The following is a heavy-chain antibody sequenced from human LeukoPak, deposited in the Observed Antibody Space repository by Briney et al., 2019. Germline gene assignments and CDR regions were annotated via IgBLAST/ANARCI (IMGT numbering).Heavy chain of an antibody. CDR3: ARSGVFTGYDACDI. CDR1: GGSINISY. V-gene: IGHV4-59*08. D-gene: IGHD6-13*01. CDR2: IYYRGST. J-gene: IGHJ3*02. Sequence: SETLSLTCTVSGGSINISYWSWIRQPPGKGLEWIGYIYYRGSTNYNPSLKSRVTISVDTSKNQYSLKLSSVTAADTAVYYCARSGVFTGYDACDIWGKGTRVSVS.